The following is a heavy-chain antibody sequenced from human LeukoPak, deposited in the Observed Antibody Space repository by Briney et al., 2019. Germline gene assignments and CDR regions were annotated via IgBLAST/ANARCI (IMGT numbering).Heavy chain of an antibody. D-gene: IGHD2-2*01. J-gene: IGHJ5*02. V-gene: IGHV4-59*03. CDR3: ATTQGYCSATSCYNNWFDP. CDR2: LYYSGST. CDR1: GASISSYY. Sequence: SETLSHTCTVSGASISSYYWSWIRQPPGKGLEWIGCLYYSGSTNYNPSLKSRVTISVDTSKNQFSLKLTSVTAADTAVYYCATTQGYCSATSCYNNWFDPWGQGTLVTVSS.